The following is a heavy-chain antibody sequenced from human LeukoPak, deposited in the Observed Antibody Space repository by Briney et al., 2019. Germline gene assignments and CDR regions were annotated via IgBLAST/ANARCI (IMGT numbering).Heavy chain of an antibody. CDR3: ANRPSVAGY. V-gene: IGHV3-9*01. J-gene: IGHJ4*02. Sequence: QPGRSLRLSCAASGFTFDDYAMHGGRQAPGKGLEWVSGISWNSGSIGYADSVKGRFTISRDNSKNTLYLQMNSLRAEDTAVYYCANRPSVAGYWGQGTLVTVSS. CDR1: GFTFDDYA. CDR2: ISWNSGSI. D-gene: IGHD6-19*01.